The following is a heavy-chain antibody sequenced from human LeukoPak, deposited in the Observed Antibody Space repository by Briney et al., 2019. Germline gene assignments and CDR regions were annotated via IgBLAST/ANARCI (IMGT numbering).Heavy chain of an antibody. V-gene: IGHV3-23*01. J-gene: IGHJ6*03. CDR1: GFTCSSYA. D-gene: IGHD1-14*01. CDR3: AKNRRRKYHSYHMDV. Sequence: GGSLILSGAAAGFTCSSYARSRNHKAPGKGIESHTTGGSRGSKCYAASVRGRFTISRDTSKSTMYLQMNRLTDDDTAVYYCAKNRRRKYHSYHMDVWGKGTKVTV. CDR2: GGSRGSK.